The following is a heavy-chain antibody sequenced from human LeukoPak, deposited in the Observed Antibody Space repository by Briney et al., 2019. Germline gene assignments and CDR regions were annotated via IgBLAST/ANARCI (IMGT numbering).Heavy chain of an antibody. CDR1: GFTFSSYV. J-gene: IGHJ4*02. CDR2: ISSSGGST. V-gene: IGHV3-23*01. CDR3: AKDWRRGYSYGFDY. Sequence: PGGSLRLSCAASGFTFSSYVMSWVRQAPGKGLEWVSAISSSGGSTYYADSVKGRFTISRDNSKNTLYLQMNSLRAEDTAVYYCAKDWRRGYSYGFDYWGQGTLVTVSS. D-gene: IGHD5-18*01.